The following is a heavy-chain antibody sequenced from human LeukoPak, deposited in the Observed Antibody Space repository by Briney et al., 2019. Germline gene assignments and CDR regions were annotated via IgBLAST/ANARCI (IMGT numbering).Heavy chain of an antibody. J-gene: IGHJ4*02. Sequence: ASGKLSRTASGYTFTSYGINWGRLAPGPGLEWRGWMNPNSGNTGYAQKFQGRVNMTRNTSISTAYMELSSLRSEDTAVYYCAKGLAVDYFDHWGQGTLVTVPS. V-gene: IGHV1-8*01. CDR2: MNPNSGNT. CDR3: AKGLAVDYFDH. D-gene: IGHD6-19*01. CDR1: GYTFTSYG.